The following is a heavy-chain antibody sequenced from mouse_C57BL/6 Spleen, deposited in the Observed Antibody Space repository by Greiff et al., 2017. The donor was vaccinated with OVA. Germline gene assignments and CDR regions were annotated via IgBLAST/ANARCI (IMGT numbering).Heavy chain of an antibody. J-gene: IGHJ2*01. D-gene: IGHD2-2*01. CDR1: GYTFTDYE. V-gene: IGHV1-15*01. CDR2: IDPETGGT. Sequence: VQLQQSGAELVRPGASVTLSCKASGYTFTDYEMHWVKQTPVHGLEWIGAIDPETGGTAYKQKFKGKAILTADKSSSTAYMELRSLTSEDSAVYYWTRNHGLRRRDYFDYWGQGTTLTVSS. CDR3: TRNHGLRRRDYFDY.